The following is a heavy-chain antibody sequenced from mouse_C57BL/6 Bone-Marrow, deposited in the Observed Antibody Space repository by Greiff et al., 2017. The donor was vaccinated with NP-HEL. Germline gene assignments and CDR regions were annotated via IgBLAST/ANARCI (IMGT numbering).Heavy chain of an antibody. CDR2: ISDGGSYT. D-gene: IGHD1-1*01. V-gene: IGHV5-4*01. CDR1: GFTFSSYA. CDR3: ATYGPDY. J-gene: IGHJ2*01. Sequence: VQLKESGGGLVKPGGSLKLSCAASGFTFSSYAMSWVRQTPEKRLEWVATISDGGSYTYYPDNVKGRFTISRDNAKNNLYLQMSHLKSEDTAMYYCATYGPDYWGQGTTLTVSS.